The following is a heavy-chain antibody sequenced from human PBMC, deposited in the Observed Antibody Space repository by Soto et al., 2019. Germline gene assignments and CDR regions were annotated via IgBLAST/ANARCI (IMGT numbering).Heavy chain of an antibody. J-gene: IGHJ4*02. CDR2: ISYDGSNK. CDR3: ARYGGKYPSPIDY. CDR1: GFTFSHYG. V-gene: IGHV3-30*03. D-gene: IGHD1-26*01. Sequence: QVQLVESGGGVVQPGRSLRLSCAASGFTFSHYGIHWVRQAPGKGLEGLAVISYDGSNKHYADSVKGRFTVSSDNSKHRLYLQMNCLRAEDTAVYFCARYGGKYPSPIDYWGQGTLVTGSS.